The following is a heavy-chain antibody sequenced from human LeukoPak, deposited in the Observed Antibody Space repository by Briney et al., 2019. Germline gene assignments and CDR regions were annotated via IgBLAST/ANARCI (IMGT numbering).Heavy chain of an antibody. CDR2: IYYSGST. D-gene: IGHD1-14*01. CDR1: GDSISNYY. V-gene: IGHV4-59*08. J-gene: IGHJ3*02. CDR3: ARHWGDSPNHSDDLYAFDI. Sequence: SGTLSLTCTVSGDSISNYYWSWIRQPPGKGLEWIGFIYYSGSTNYNPSLRSRVTISVDTSKNQFSLKLSSVTAADTAVYYCARHWGDSPNHSDDLYAFDIWGQGTMVTVSS.